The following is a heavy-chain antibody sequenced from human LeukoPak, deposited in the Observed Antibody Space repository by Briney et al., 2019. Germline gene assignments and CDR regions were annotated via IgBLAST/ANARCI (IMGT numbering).Heavy chain of an antibody. J-gene: IGHJ4*02. V-gene: IGHV4-59*01. CDR1: GGSISSNY. CDR2: IYNSGST. Sequence: SETLSLTCTVSGGSISSNYWSWIRQPPGKGLEWIGYIYNSGSTNYSPSLKSRVTISVDTSKSQCHLKLSSVTAADTAVYYGARGPWWGQGTLVT. CDR3: ARGPW.